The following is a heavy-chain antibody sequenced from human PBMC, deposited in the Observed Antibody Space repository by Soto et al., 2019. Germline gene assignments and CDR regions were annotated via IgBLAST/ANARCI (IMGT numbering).Heavy chain of an antibody. J-gene: IGHJ6*02. CDR3: ARGGLHDYRNYVVRGMDV. CDR2: MNPNSGNT. V-gene: IGHV1-8*02. D-gene: IGHD4-4*01. Sequence: QVPLVQSGAELKKPGASVKVSCKASGYTFTSYGISWVRQAPGQGLEWMGWMNPNSGNTGYAQKFQGRVTMTRNTAKSTAYMELSSLRSEDTAVYYCARGGLHDYRNYVVRGMDVWGQGTTVTVSS. CDR1: GYTFTSYG.